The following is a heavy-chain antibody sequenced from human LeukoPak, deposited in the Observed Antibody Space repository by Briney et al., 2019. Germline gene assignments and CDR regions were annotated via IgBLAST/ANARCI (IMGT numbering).Heavy chain of an antibody. CDR3: ARDRYYDSLSGGLFDY. J-gene: IGHJ4*02. V-gene: IGHV3-30*04. CDR1: GFTFSSYA. D-gene: IGHD3-22*01. CDR2: ISYDGSNK. Sequence: GGSLRLSCAASGFTFSSYAMHWVRQAPGKGLEWVAVISYDGSNKYYADSVKSRFTISRDNSKNTLYLQMNSLRAEDTAVYYCARDRYYDSLSGGLFDYWGQGTLVTVSS.